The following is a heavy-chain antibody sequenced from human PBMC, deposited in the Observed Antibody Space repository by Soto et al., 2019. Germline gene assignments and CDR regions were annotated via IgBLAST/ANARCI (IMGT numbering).Heavy chain of an antibody. D-gene: IGHD3-16*01. CDR2: IKVGSSRI. V-gene: IGHV3-23*01. J-gene: IGHJ1*01. Sequence: GGSLRLSCEASGFPFDNYAMSWVRQAPGKGLEWVSSIKVGSSRIYQPDSMKGRFTISRDDARNSVYLQINSLRAEDTALYFCVRSPKIGVRGAFWGRGTQVTVSS. CDR1: GFPFDNYA. CDR3: VRSPKIGVRGAF.